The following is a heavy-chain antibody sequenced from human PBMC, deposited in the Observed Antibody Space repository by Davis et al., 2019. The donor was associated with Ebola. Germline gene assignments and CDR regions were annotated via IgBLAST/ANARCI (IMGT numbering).Heavy chain of an antibody. CDR3: ARGGIMSHWALFWH. CDR1: GGSISSSSYY. J-gene: IGHJ4*02. Sequence: MPSETLSLTCTVSGGSISSSSYYWGWIRQPPGKGLEWIGSIYYSGSTYYNPSLKSRVTISVDTSKNQFSLKLSSVTAADTAVYYCARGGIMSHWALFWHWGQGTLVTVSS. V-gene: IGHV4-39*01. CDR2: IYYSGST. D-gene: IGHD2-15*01.